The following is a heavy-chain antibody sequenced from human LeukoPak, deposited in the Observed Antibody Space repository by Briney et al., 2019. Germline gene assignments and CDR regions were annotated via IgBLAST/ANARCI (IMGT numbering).Heavy chain of an antibody. CDR2: IYYSGST. J-gene: IGHJ4*02. CDR1: GGSISSSSYY. D-gene: IGHD3-3*01. CDR3: ARQTQNYDFWSGYFV. V-gene: IGHV4-39*01. Sequence: PSETLSLTCTVSGGSISSSSYYWGWIRQPPGKGLEWIGSIYYSGSTYYNPSLKSRVTISVDTSKNQFSLKLSSVTAADTAVYYCARQTQNYDFWSGYFVGGQGTLVTVSS.